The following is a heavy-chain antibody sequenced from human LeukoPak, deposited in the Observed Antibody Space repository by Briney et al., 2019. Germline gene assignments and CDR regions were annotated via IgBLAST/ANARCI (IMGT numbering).Heavy chain of an antibody. Sequence: PGGSLRLSCAASGFTFTNAWMTWVRQAPGKGLEWVGRIKSKGDGETTDYAAPVKGRFTMSRDDSKATLYLQMNSLKAEDTAAYYCATDLGLTMIRGVIVHWGQGALVTVSS. CDR2: IKSKGDGETT. D-gene: IGHD3-10*01. CDR1: GFTFTNAW. V-gene: IGHV3-15*01. J-gene: IGHJ4*02. CDR3: ATDLGLTMIRGVIVH.